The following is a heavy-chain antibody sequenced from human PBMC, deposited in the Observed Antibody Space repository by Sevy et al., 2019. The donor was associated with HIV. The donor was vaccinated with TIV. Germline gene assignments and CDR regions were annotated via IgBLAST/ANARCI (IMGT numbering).Heavy chain of an antibody. Sequence: ASVKVSCKASGYTFTSYYMHWVRQAPGQGLEWMGIINPSGGSTSYAQKFQGRVTMTRDTSTSTVYMVLSSLRSEDTALYYCARANTMVRGVRGYYYYGMDVWGQGTTVTVSS. CDR3: ARANTMVRGVRGYYYYGMDV. V-gene: IGHV1-46*01. CDR2: INPSGGST. CDR1: GYTFTSYY. J-gene: IGHJ6*02. D-gene: IGHD3-10*01.